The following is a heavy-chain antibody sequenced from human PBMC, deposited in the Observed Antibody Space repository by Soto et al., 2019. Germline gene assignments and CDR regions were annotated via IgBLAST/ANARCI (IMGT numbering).Heavy chain of an antibody. D-gene: IGHD1-26*01. V-gene: IGHV4-39*01. J-gene: IGHJ4*02. CDR1: GGSISSSTSY. CDR3: GRHSSGSRHPGFDY. Sequence: QLQLQELGPGLVKPSETLSLTCTVSGGSISSSTSYWGWVRQPPGKGLEWTASIYDSGNCHYPRSLGSRVSLSVDTSKNQFSLKLSSVTAADTAVYYCGRHSSGSRHPGFDYWGQGTLVTVSS. CDR2: IYDSGNC.